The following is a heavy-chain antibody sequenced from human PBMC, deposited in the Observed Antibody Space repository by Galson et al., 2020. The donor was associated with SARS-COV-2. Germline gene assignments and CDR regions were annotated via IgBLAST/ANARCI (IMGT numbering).Heavy chain of an antibody. CDR2: ISSSTTHI. CDR1: GFSFSSYG. J-gene: IGHJ6*02. CDR3: AGEQGAEVGATGYYYGMDV. Sequence: NSGGSLRLSCAASGFSFSSYGMTWVRQAPGKGLEWVSSISSSTTHIYYADSVKGRFTISRDNVKSSLFLQMNSLRAEDTAVYYCAGEQGAEVGATGYYYGMDVWGQGTTVTVSS. V-gene: IGHV3-21*01. D-gene: IGHD1-26*01.